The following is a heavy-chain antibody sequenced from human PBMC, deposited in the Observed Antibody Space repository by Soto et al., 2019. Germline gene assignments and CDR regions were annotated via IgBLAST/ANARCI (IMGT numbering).Heavy chain of an antibody. J-gene: IGHJ5*02. CDR1: GYTFTRYG. CDR3: ARLISGTYSDWFDP. V-gene: IGHV1-18*01. Sequence: QVQLVQSGAEVKKPGAPVKVSCKASGYTFTRYGITWVRQAPGQGLEWMGWISADNVKTKYAQKIQGRVTMTTDTSTSTAYVELRSLRSDDTAVYYCARLISGTYSDWFDPWGQGTLVTVSS. D-gene: IGHD1-26*01. CDR2: ISADNVKT.